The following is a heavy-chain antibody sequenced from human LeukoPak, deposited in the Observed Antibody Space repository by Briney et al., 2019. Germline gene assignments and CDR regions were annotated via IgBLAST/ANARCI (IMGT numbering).Heavy chain of an antibody. CDR3: ARDSGYSRYSDY. CDR1: GFTFSDYY. V-gene: IGHV3-11*05. Sequence: KPGGSLRLSCAASGFTFSDYYMSWIRQAPGKGLEWVSYISSSSSYTDYADSVKGRFTISRDNAKNSLNLQMNSLRAEDTAVYYCARDSGYSRYSDYWGQGTLVTVSS. J-gene: IGHJ4*02. CDR2: ISSSSSYT. D-gene: IGHD5-12*01.